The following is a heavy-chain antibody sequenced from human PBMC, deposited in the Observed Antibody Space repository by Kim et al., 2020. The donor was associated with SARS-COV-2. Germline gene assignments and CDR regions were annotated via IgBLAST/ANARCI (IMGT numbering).Heavy chain of an antibody. CDR2: IYYSGST. J-gene: IGHJ6*02. CDR1: GGSISSSSYY. CDR3: ARQDYGSGSYYNPTYYYYGMDV. V-gene: IGHV4-39*01. Sequence: SETLSLTCTVSGGSISSSSYYWGWIRQPPGKGLEWIGSIYYSGSTYYNPSLKSRVTISVDTSKNQFSLKLSSVTAADTAVYYCARQDYGSGSYYNPTYYYYGMDVWGQGTTVTVSS. D-gene: IGHD3-10*01.